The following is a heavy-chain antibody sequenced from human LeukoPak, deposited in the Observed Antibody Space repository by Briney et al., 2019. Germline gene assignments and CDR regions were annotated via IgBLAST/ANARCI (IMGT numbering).Heavy chain of an antibody. V-gene: IGHV1-2*02. CDR3: ARGRIVATTKAAFDI. J-gene: IGHJ3*02. D-gene: IGHD5-12*01. CDR1: GYTFTGYY. CDR2: INPNSGGT. Sequence: GASVKVSCKASGYTFTGYYLHWMRQAPGQGLEWMGWINPNSGGTNYAQKFQGRVTMTRDTSISTAYMELSRLRSDDTAVYYCARGRIVATTKAAFDIWGQGTMVTVSS.